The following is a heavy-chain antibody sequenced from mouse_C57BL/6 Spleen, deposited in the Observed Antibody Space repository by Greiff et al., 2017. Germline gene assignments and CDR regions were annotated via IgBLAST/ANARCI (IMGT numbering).Heavy chain of an antibody. Sequence: VQVVESGPGLVQPSQSLSITCTVPGFSLTSYGVHWVRQSPGKGLEWLGVIWSGGSTDYNAAFISRLSISKDNSKSQVFFKMNSLQADDTAIYYCARNRGGYSNYFYYWGQGTTLTVSS. CDR3: ARNRGGYSNYFYY. CDR2: IWSGGST. V-gene: IGHV2-2*01. D-gene: IGHD2-5*01. CDR1: GFSLTSYG. J-gene: IGHJ2*01.